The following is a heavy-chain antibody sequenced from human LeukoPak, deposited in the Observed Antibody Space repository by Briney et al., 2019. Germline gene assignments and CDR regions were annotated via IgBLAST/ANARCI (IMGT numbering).Heavy chain of an antibody. CDR2: ISAYNGNT. D-gene: IGHD1-26*01. J-gene: IGHJ1*01. Sequence: GASVKVSCTASGYTFTSYGISWVRQAPGQGLEWMGWISAYNGNTNYAQKLQGRVTMTTDTSTSTAYMELRSLRSDDTAVYYCARDGGSYYRYDFQHWGQGTLVTVSS. CDR3: ARDGGSYYRYDFQH. CDR1: GYTFTSYG. V-gene: IGHV1-18*01.